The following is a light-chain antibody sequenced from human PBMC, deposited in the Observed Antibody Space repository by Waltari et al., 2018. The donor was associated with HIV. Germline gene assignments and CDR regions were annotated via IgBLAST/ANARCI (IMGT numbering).Light chain of an antibody. Sequence: QSALTQPPSVSGSPGQSVNISCTGSSSDLGTYNRASWYQQPPGNAPKLMIYEVSNRPSGVPDRFSGSKSGNTASLIISWLQAEDEADYYCSSYTSSNLVFGGGTKLTVL. CDR1: SSDLGTYNR. CDR2: EVS. CDR3: SSYTSSNLV. J-gene: IGLJ2*01. V-gene: IGLV2-18*02.